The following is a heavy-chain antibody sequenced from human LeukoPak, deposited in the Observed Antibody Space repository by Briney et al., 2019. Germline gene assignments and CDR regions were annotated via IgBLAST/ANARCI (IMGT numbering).Heavy chain of an antibody. CDR3: TRVWSGYAYYYYYYMDV. CDR2: IKSKVDGGTT. D-gene: IGHD3-3*01. V-gene: IGHV3-15*05. Sequence: GGSLRLSCAASGFTFSNLWMTWVRQAPGKGLEWVGRIKSKVDGGTTDYATPVKGRFTISRDDSKNTLYLQMNSLKTEDTAVYYCTRVWSGYAYYYYYYMDVWGKGTTVTVSS. J-gene: IGHJ6*03. CDR1: GFTFSNLW.